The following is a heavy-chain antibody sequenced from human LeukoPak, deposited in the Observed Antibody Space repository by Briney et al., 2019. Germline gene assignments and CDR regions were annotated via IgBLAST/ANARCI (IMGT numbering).Heavy chain of an antibody. CDR2: ISYDGSNK. J-gene: IGHJ4*02. D-gene: IGHD3-10*01. CDR1: GFTFSSYG. V-gene: IGHV3-30*03. CDR3: ARDPHTSMVGGFYFDY. Sequence: GGSLRLSCAASGFTFSSYGMHWVRQAPGKGLEWVAVISYDGSNKYYADSVKGRFTISRDNAKNSLYLQLNSLRDEDTAAYYRARDPHTSMVGGFYFDYWGQGALVTVSS.